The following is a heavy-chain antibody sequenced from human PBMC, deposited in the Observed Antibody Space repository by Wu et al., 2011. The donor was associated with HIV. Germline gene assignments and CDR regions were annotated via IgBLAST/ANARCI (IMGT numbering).Heavy chain of an antibody. CDR2: ISSYSGNT. J-gene: IGHJ6*02. D-gene: IGHD1-26*01. CDR1: GYSFVNYG. CDR3: ARDESGSSSYYGMDV. V-gene: IGHV1-18*01. Sequence: QVQLVQSGAEVKKPGASVKVSCKASGYSFVNYGITWVRLAPGQGLEWMGWISSYSGNTNYAQKFQGRVTMITDTSTNTAYMELKSLRSDDTAVYYCARDESGSSSYYGMDVWGQGTTVTVSS.